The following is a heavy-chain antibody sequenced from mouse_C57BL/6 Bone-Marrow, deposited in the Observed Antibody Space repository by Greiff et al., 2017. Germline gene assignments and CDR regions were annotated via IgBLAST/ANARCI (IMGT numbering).Heavy chain of an antibody. CDR3: ARCGSSVDY. V-gene: IGHV1-59*01. D-gene: IGHD1-1*01. Sequence: QVQLQQSGAELVRPGTSVKLSCKASGYTFTSYWMHWVKQRPGQGLEWIGVIDPSDSYTNYNQKFKGKATLTVDTSSSTAYMQLSSLTSEDSAVYYCARCGSSVDYWGQGTTLTVSS. CDR2: IDPSDSYT. CDR1: GYTFTSYW. J-gene: IGHJ2*01.